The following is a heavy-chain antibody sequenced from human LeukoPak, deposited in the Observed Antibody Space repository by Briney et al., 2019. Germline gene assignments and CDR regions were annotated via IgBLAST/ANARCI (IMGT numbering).Heavy chain of an antibody. J-gene: IGHJ6*04. Sequence: GGSLRLSCAASGFTFSSYWMSWVRQAPGKGLEWVANIKQDGSEKYYVDSVKGRFTISRDNAKNSLYLQMNSLRAEDTAVYYCARSSMIVVVTPSLMDVWGKGTTVTVSS. V-gene: IGHV3-7*03. CDR2: IKQDGSEK. CDR1: GFTFSSYW. D-gene: IGHD3-22*01. CDR3: ARSSMIVVVTPSLMDV.